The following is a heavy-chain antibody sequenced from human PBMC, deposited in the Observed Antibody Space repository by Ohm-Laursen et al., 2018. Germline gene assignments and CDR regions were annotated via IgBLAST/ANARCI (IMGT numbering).Heavy chain of an antibody. CDR3: AGAPNLYYFDY. Sequence: SDTLSLTCTVSGDSISGRYWSWIRQPPGKGLEWIGNIDDNGNTNYNPSLQSRDTISINTSKNQFSLQLRFVTAAGTAVYHCAGAPNLYYFDYWGQGTLVTVSS. CDR2: IDDNGNT. D-gene: IGHD1-26*01. CDR1: GDSISGRY. V-gene: IGHV4-59*08. J-gene: IGHJ4*02.